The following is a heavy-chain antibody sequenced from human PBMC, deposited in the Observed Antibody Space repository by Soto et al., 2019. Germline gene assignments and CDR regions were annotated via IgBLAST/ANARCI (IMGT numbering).Heavy chain of an antibody. V-gene: IGHV4-4*07. CDR3: VRDGTKTLRDWFEP. Sequence: PSETLTLTCTVSGASISGLYWSCIRNAAGKGLEWIGRIYATGTTDYNPSLKSRVMMSVDTSKKQFSLMLRSVTAADTAGYYCVRDGTKTLRDWFEPWGQGISVTVSS. D-gene: IGHD1-1*01. CDR2: IYATGTT. CDR1: GASISGLY. J-gene: IGHJ5*02.